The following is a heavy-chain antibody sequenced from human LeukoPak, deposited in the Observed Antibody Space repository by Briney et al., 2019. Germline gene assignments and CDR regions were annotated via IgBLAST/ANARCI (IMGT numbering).Heavy chain of an antibody. V-gene: IGHV1-18*01. CDR1: GYTFTSYG. J-gene: IGHJ4*02. CDR2: ISAYNGNT. Sequence: ASVKVSCKASGYTFTSYGISWVRQAPGQGLEWMGWISAYNGNTNYAQKLQGRVTMTTDTSTSTAYMELRSLRSDDTAVYYCARGGLYDILTGYSDYWGQGTLVTVSS. CDR3: ARGGLYDILTGYSDY. D-gene: IGHD3-9*01.